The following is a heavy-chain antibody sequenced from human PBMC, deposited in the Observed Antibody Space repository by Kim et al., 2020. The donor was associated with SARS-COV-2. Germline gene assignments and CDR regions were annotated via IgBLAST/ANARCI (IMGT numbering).Heavy chain of an antibody. D-gene: IGHD3-9*01. Sequence: GGSLRLSCVGSGLTFSSYIMHWVRQAPGKGLEYVSAISSDGSNTFYANSVKGRFTISRDNSKNTLYLQMGSLRAEDMAVYYCTKGYDILTGPPHAMDAWGQGTTVTVSS. CDR2: ISSDGSNT. CDR3: TKGYDILTGPPHAMDA. CDR1: GLTFSSYI. J-gene: IGHJ6*02. V-gene: IGHV3-64*01.